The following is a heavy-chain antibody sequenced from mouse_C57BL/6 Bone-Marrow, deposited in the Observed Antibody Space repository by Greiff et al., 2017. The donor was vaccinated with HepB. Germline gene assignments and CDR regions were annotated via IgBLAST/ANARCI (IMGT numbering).Heavy chain of an antibody. Sequence: QVQLQQPGAELVKPGASVKLSCKASGYTFTSYWMHWVKQRPGQGLEWIGMIHPNSGSTNYNEKFKSKATLTVDKSSSTAYMQLSSLTSEDSAVYYCARSVFDYDADWYFDVWGTGTTVTVSS. CDR2: IHPNSGST. V-gene: IGHV1-64*01. CDR1: GYTFTSYW. D-gene: IGHD2-4*01. CDR3: ARSVFDYDADWYFDV. J-gene: IGHJ1*03.